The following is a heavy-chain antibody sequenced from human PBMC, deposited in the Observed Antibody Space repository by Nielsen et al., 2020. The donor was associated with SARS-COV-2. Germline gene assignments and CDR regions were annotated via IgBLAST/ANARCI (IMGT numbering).Heavy chain of an antibody. V-gene: IGHV3-48*02. D-gene: IGHD1-7*01. J-gene: IGHJ5*02. CDR3: ARDTGYNWNYEGWFDP. CDR1: GFTFSSYS. Sequence: GVLKISCAASGFTFSSYSMNWVRQAPGKGLEWVSYISSSSSTIYYADSVKGRFTISRDNAKNSLYLQMNSLRDEDTAVYYCARDTGYNWNYEGWFDPWGQGTLVTVSS. CDR2: ISSSSSTI.